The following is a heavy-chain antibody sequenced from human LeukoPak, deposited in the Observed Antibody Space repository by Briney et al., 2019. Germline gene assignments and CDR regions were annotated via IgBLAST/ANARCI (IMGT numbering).Heavy chain of an antibody. CDR1: GYTFTGYY. Sequence: ASVKVSCKASGYTFTGYYMHWVRPAPGQGLEWMGWINPNSGGTNYAQRFQGRVTMTRDTSISTAYMELSRLRSDDTAVYYCARDPIWRTSFIAVAGFYYFDYWGQGTLVTVSS. J-gene: IGHJ4*02. CDR2: INPNSGGT. D-gene: IGHD6-19*01. V-gene: IGHV1-2*02. CDR3: ARDPIWRTSFIAVAGFYYFDY.